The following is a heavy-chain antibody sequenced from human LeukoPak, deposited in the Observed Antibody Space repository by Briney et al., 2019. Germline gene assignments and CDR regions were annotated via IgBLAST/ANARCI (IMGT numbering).Heavy chain of an antibody. J-gene: IGHJ4*02. CDR2: ISAYNGNT. CDR1: GYTFTSYG. Sequence: GASVKVSCKTSGYTFTSYGISWVRQAPGQGLEWMGWISAYNGNTNYAQKLQGRVTMTTDTSTSTAYMELRSLRSDDTAVYYCARDGGGVGALSPDYWGQGTLVTVSS. V-gene: IGHV1-18*01. D-gene: IGHD1-26*01. CDR3: ARDGGGVGALSPDY.